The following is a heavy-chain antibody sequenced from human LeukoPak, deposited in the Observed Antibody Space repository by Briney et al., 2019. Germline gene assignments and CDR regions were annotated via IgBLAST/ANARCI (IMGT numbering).Heavy chain of an antibody. Sequence: ASVKVFCKASGYTFTGYYMLWVRHAPGQGREWMGWINPNSGGTNYAQKFQGRVTMTRDTSISTAYMELSRLRSDDTAVYYCARIVWELLDYFDYWGQGTLVTVSS. D-gene: IGHD1-26*01. CDR2: INPNSGGT. J-gene: IGHJ4*02. CDR3: ARIVWELLDYFDY. V-gene: IGHV1-2*02. CDR1: GYTFTGYY.